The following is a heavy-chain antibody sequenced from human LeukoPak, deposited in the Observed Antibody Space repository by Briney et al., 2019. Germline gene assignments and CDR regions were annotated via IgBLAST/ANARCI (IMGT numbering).Heavy chain of an antibody. CDR2: ISADGGSA. CDR3: AKESGKFDY. CDR1: GFAFSNAW. J-gene: IGHJ4*02. Sequence: GGSLRLSCAASGFAFSNAWMNWVRQAPGKGLEWVSLISADGGSAFSADSVKGRFSISRDNSKNSLYLQMDSRRSEDTAMYYCAKESGKFDYWGQGALVGVSS. V-gene: IGHV3-43*02.